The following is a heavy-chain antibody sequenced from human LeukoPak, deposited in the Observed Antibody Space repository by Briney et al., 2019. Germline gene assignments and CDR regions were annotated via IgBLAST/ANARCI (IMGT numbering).Heavy chain of an antibody. CDR1: GFTFSTYA. J-gene: IGHJ1*01. D-gene: IGHD1-26*01. CDR2: IKAKAHGGTI. CDR3: TTDGVGVEGATYDN. Sequence: PGGSLRLSCAASGFTFSTYAMAWVRQAPGKGLEWVGRIKAKAHGGTIEYAAPVKGRFTISRDDSKNTLYLQMNSLKTEDTAVYYCTTDGVGVEGATYDNWGQGTLVTVSS. V-gene: IGHV3-15*01.